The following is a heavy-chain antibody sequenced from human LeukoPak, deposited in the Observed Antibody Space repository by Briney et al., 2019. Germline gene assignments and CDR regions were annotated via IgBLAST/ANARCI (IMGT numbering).Heavy chain of an antibody. CDR2: ISYDGSNK. J-gene: IGHJ4*02. Sequence: PGGSLRLSCAASGFTFSSYGMHWVRQAPGKGLEWVAVISYDGSNKYYADSVKGRFTISRDNAKNSLYLQMNSLRAEDTAVYYCARDPNLDILTGYSFDYWGQGTLVTVSS. D-gene: IGHD3-9*01. V-gene: IGHV3-30*03. CDR1: GFTFSSYG. CDR3: ARDPNLDILTGYSFDY.